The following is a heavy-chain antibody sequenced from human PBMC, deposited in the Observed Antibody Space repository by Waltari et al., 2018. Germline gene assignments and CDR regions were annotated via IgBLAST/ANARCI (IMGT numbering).Heavy chain of an antibody. D-gene: IGHD3-3*01. CDR1: GGSFSGYY. J-gene: IGHJ4*02. CDR3: ARLSYGWSGYYSFDY. CDR2: INHSGST. V-gene: IGHV4-34*01. Sequence: QVQLQQWGAGLLKPSETLSLTCAVYGGSFSGYYWSWIRQPPGKGLEWIGEINHSGSTNYNPSLKSRVTRSVDTSKNQFSLKLSSVTAADTAVYYCARLSYGWSGYYSFDYWGQGTLVTVSS.